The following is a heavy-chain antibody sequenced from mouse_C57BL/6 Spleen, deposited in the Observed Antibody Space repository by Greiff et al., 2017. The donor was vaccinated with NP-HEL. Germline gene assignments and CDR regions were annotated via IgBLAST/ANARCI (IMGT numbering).Heavy chain of an antibody. CDR3: ARGWGLRRGGYAMDY. V-gene: IGHV1-61*01. D-gene: IGHD2-4*01. J-gene: IGHJ4*01. CDR2: IYPSDSET. CDR1: GYTFTSYW. Sequence: VQLQQPGAELVRPGSSVKLSCKASGYTFTSYWMDWVKQRPGQGLEWIGNIYPSDSETHYNQKFKDKATLTVDKSSSTAYMQLSSLTSEDSAVYYCARGWGLRRGGYAMDYWGQGTSVTVSS.